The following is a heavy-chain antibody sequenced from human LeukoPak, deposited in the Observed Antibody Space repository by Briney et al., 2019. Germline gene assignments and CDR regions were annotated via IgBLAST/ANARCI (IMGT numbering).Heavy chain of an antibody. D-gene: IGHD1-1*01. Sequence: VASVKVSCKASGYTFTSYAMHWVRQAPGQRLEWMGWINAGNGNTKYSQEFQGRVTITRDTSASTAYMELSSLRSEDTAVYYCARDKYNWNDEDYYYGMDVWGKGTTVTVSS. CDR1: GYTFTSYA. CDR2: INAGNGNT. V-gene: IGHV1-3*01. J-gene: IGHJ6*04. CDR3: ARDKYNWNDEDYYYGMDV.